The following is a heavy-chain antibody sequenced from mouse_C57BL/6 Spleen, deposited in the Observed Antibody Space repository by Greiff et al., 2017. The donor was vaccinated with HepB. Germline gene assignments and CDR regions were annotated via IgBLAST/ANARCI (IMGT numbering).Heavy chain of an antibody. V-gene: IGHV1-58*01. CDR2: IYIGNGYT. J-gene: IGHJ2*01. Sequence: VQLKQSGAELVRPGSSVKMSCKTSGYTFTSYGINWVKQRPGQGLEWIGYIYIGNGYTEYHEKFKGKATLTSDTSSSTAYMQLSSLASEDSAIYFCARGDNWEGAYFDYWGQGTTLTVAS. CDR1: GYTFTSYG. CDR3: ARGDNWEGAYFDY. D-gene: IGHD4-1*01.